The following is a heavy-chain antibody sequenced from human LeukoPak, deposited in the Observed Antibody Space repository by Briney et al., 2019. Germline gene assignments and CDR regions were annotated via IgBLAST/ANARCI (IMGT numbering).Heavy chain of an antibody. CDR2: ISYSGST. D-gene: IGHD1-7*01. Sequence: SETLSLTCTVSGGSIRGYYWSWVRQPPGKGLEWIGYISYSGSTNYNPSLKSRVTTSVDTSQNQFSLKLNSVTAADTAVYYCARANWNYWTFHYWGQGTLVTVSS. CDR3: ARANWNYWTFHY. CDR1: GGSIRGYY. J-gene: IGHJ4*02. V-gene: IGHV4-59*08.